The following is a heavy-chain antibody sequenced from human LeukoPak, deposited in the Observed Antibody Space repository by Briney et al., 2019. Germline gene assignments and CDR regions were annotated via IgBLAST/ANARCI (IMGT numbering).Heavy chain of an antibody. CDR2: ISSSRRTI. D-gene: IGHD2-15*01. Sequence: GGSLRLSCAASGFTFSSYNINWVRQAPGKGLEWVSYISSSRRTISYADSVKGRFTISRDNAKNSLYLQMNSLRAEDTAVYYCARSSSRYCSGGSCYSGVLGYFDYWGQGTLVTVSS. J-gene: IGHJ4*02. V-gene: IGHV3-48*01. CDR1: GFTFSSYN. CDR3: ARSSSRYCSGGSCYSGVLGYFDY.